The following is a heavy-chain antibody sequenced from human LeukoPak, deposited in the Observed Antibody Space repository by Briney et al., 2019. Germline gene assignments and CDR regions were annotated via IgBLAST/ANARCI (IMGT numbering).Heavy chain of an antibody. D-gene: IGHD3-3*01. V-gene: IGHV4-4*07. CDR1: GGSISSYY. Sequence: SETLSLTCTISGGSISSYYWSWVRQPAGKGLEWIGRMYSRGSTNYNPSLKSRVTMSLDTSKNQFSLKLKSLTAADTALYYCARGRFCSADICSGGDAFDIWGRGTMVSVSS. CDR3: ARGRFCSADICSGGDAFDI. J-gene: IGHJ3*02. CDR2: MYSRGST.